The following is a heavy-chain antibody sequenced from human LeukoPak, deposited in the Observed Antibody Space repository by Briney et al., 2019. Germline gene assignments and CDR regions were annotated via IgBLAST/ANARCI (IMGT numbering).Heavy chain of an antibody. Sequence: SETLSLTCTVSGGSISSYYWRWIRQPPGKGLEWIGYIYYSGSTNYNPSLKSRVTISVDTSKNQFSLKLSSVTAADTAVYYCARDIPIAAAGHYYYMDVWGKGTTVTVSS. V-gene: IGHV4-59*01. CDR3: ARDIPIAAAGHYYYMDV. J-gene: IGHJ6*03. D-gene: IGHD6-13*01. CDR1: GGSISSYY. CDR2: IYYSGST.